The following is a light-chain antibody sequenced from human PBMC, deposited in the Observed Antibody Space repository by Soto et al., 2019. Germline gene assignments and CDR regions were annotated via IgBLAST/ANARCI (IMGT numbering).Light chain of an antibody. CDR3: SSYGASSTL. J-gene: IGLJ2*01. CDR1: SSDIGGYNY. CDR2: DVS. V-gene: IGLV2-14*03. Sequence: QSALTQPASVSGYPGQSITISCTGSSSDIGGYNYVSWYQQHPGKAPKLLIHDVSYRPSGISDRFSGSKSGNTASLTISGLQPDDEADYYCSSYGASSTLFGGGTKVTVL.